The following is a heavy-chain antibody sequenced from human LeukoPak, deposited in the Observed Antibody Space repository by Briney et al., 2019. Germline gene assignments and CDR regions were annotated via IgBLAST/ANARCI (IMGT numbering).Heavy chain of an antibody. CDR3: AKVSPINPSGYLDY. CDR1: GFRFSSYG. CDR2: IRYDGSIK. Sequence: GGSLRLSCAASGFRFSSYGMRWVRQAPGKGLDWVAFIRYDGSIKDYADSVKGRFTISRDNSRNTLYLQMNSLRAEDTAIYYCAKVSPINPSGYLDYWGQGALVTVSS. D-gene: IGHD3-3*01. V-gene: IGHV3-30*02. J-gene: IGHJ4*02.